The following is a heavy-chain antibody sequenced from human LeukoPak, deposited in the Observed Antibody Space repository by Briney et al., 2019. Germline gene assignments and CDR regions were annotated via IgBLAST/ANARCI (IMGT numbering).Heavy chain of an antibody. V-gene: IGHV4-34*01. Sequence: SETLSLTCGVYGVSFSGNYWSWIRQPPGKGLEWIGEINHSGSTNYNPSLKSRVTISADTSKNQFSLKLSSVTAADTAVYYCARGGGDYENYAFDIWGQGTMVTVSS. CDR3: ARGGGDYENYAFDI. D-gene: IGHD4-17*01. CDR1: GVSFSGNY. CDR2: INHSGST. J-gene: IGHJ3*02.